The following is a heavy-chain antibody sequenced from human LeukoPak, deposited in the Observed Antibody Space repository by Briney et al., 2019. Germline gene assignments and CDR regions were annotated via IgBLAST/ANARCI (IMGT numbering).Heavy chain of an antibody. CDR2: ISSSSSTI. CDR3: ARPSSGFD. CDR1: GFTFSSYS. V-gene: IGHV3-48*04. J-gene: IGHJ4*02. D-gene: IGHD6-19*01. Sequence: GGSLGLSCAASGFTFSSYSMNWVRQAPGKGLEWVSYISSSSSTIYYADSVKGRFTISRDNAKNSLYLQMNSLRAEDTAVYYCARPSSGFDWGQGTLVTVSS.